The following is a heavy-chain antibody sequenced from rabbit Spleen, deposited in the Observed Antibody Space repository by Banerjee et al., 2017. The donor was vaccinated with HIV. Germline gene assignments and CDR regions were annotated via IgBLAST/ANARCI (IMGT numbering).Heavy chain of an antibody. J-gene: IGHJ6*01. CDR2: IDGGSSGST. CDR3: ARRDPGYTYFDL. V-gene: IGHV1S45*01. CDR1: GFSFSSGYY. Sequence: QEQLEESGGDLVKPGASLTLTCTASGFSFSSGYYMCWVRQAPGKGLEWIGFIDGGSSGSTWYASWVNGRFTISKTSSTTVTLQMNNLTVADTATYFCARRDPGYTYFDLWGPGTLVTVS. D-gene: IGHD7-1*01.